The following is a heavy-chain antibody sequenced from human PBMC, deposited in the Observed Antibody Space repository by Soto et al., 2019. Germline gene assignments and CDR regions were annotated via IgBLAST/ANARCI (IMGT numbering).Heavy chain of an antibody. CDR3: ARIRGWEWELPTNGFDP. J-gene: IGHJ5*02. D-gene: IGHD1-26*01. CDR2: IYYSGST. CDR1: GGSISSGGYY. Sequence: SETLSLTCTVSGGSISSGGYYWSWIRQHPGKGLEWIGYIYYSGSTYYNPSLKSRVSISIDTSKNQFSLKLSSVTAADTAVYYCARIRGWEWELPTNGFDPWGQGTLVTVSS. V-gene: IGHV4-31*03.